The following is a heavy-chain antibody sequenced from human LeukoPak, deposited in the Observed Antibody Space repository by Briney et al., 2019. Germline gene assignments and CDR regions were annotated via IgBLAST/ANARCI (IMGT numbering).Heavy chain of an antibody. Sequence: GGSLRLSCAASGFSFDDYGMNWVRQAPGKGLEWVSGINWNGGSTGYADSVKGRFTISRDNAKNSLYLQMNSLRAEDTALYYCARVYELREEDYYYYYMDVWGKGTTVTVSS. CDR3: ARVYELREEDYYYYYMDV. CDR2: INWNGGST. V-gene: IGHV3-20*04. D-gene: IGHD5/OR15-5a*01. CDR1: GFSFDDYG. J-gene: IGHJ6*03.